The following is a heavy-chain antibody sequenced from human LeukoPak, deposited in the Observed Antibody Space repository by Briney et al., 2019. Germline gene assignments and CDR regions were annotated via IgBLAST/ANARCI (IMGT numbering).Heavy chain of an antibody. D-gene: IGHD3-22*01. CDR3: VRKASYYDSSEDGYFDL. CDR2: ISSSGGTT. CDR1: GFTFSSYA. Sequence: GGSLRLSCAASGFTFSSYAMTWVRQAPGKGLEWVSGISSSGGTTYHADSVKGRFIISRDNSKYTLCLQMNSLRADDTAVYYCVRKASYYDSSEDGYFDLWRRGTLVTVSS. V-gene: IGHV3-23*01. J-gene: IGHJ2*01.